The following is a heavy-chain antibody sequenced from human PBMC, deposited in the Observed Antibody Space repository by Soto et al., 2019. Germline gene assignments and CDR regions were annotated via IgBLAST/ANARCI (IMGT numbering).Heavy chain of an antibody. CDR1: GYTFYSIG. J-gene: IGHJ4*02. V-gene: IGHV1-18*01. D-gene: IGHD3-10*01. Sequence: QVQLVQSGAEVKKPGASVKVSCKASGYTFYSIGISWVRQAPGQGLEWMGWISPYKGNTHYAQGLQGRVTMTTDTSTSTADMELRSMRSDDTAVYYCARDLDASGSYYTDYWGQGTLVTVSS. CDR2: ISPYKGNT. CDR3: ARDLDASGSYYTDY.